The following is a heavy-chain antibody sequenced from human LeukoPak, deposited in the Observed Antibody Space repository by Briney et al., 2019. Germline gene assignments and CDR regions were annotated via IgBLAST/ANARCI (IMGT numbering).Heavy chain of an antibody. J-gene: IGHJ4*02. Sequence: ASVKVSCKASGYTFTGYYMHWVRQAPGKGLEWLGWINPNSGGTNYAQKFQGRVTMTRDTSISTAYMELSRLRSDDTAVYYCARGTWYCSSTSCYQIDYWGQGTLVTVSS. CDR3: ARGTWYCSSTSCYQIDY. V-gene: IGHV1-2*02. CDR1: GYTFTGYY. D-gene: IGHD2-2*01. CDR2: INPNSGGT.